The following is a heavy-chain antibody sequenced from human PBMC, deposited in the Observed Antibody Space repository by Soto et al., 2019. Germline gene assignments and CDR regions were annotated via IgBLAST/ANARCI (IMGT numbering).Heavy chain of an antibody. CDR3: VQWELLGYYGMDV. CDR1: GGSISSSSYY. V-gene: IGHV4-39*01. J-gene: IGHJ6*02. CDR2: IYYSGST. D-gene: IGHD1-26*01. Sequence: QLQLQESGPGLVKPSETLSLTCTVSGGSISSSSYYWGWIRQPPGKGLEWIGSIYYSGSTYYNPSLKSRVTISVDTSKNQFSLKLSSVTAADTAVYYCVQWELLGYYGMDVWGQGTTVTVSS.